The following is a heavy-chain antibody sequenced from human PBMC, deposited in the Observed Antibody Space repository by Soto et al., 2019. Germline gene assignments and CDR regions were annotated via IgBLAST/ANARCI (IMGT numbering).Heavy chain of an antibody. Sequence: QVQLQESGPGLVKPSQTLSLTCTVSGGSISSGGYYWSWIRQHPGKGLEWIGYIYYSGSTHYNPSLNSRVTISVDTSKNQFSLKPSSVTAADTAVYYCARALTTVTLFDPWGQGTLVTVSS. CDR3: ARALTTVTLFDP. CDR1: GGSISSGGYY. CDR2: IYYSGST. D-gene: IGHD4-17*01. V-gene: IGHV4-31*03. J-gene: IGHJ5*02.